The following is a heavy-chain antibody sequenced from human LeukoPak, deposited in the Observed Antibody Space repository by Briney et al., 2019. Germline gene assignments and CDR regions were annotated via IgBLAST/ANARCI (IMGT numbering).Heavy chain of an antibody. CDR2: INHSGST. CDR3: ARHKRITMVRGVMSWFDS. D-gene: IGHD3-10*01. Sequence: PSETLSLTRAVYSGPFSDYYWSWIRQPPGKGLEWIGQINHSGSTNYNPSLKSRVTMSLDTSKYQFSVKLNSATAADTAVYYCARHKRITMVRGVMSWFDSWGQGTLVTVSS. V-gene: IGHV4-34*01. CDR1: SGPFSDYY. J-gene: IGHJ5*01.